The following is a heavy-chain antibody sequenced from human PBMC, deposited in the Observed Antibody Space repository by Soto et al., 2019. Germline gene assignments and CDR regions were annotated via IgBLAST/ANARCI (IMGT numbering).Heavy chain of an antibody. V-gene: IGHV4-31*03. J-gene: IGHJ4*02. CDR3: ATDDGGKNDY. Sequence: SETLSLTCTVSGGSISSGGYYWSWIRQHPGKGLEWIGYIYYSGTTYYNPSLKSRVTISVDTSKNQFSLKLDSVTAADTAVYYCATDDGGKNDYWGQGILVTVS. CDR2: IYYSGTT. D-gene: IGHD2-15*01. CDR1: GGSISSGGYY.